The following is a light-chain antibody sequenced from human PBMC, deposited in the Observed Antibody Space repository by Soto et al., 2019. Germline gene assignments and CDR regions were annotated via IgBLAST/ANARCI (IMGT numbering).Light chain of an antibody. J-gene: IGKJ4*01. CDR2: NTS. CDR3: LQYGSSLLT. CDR1: QSVSGSF. Sequence: EIGLTQSPGTRSLSPGERATLSCRASQSVSGSFLAWYQQKPGQAPRLLIYNTSSKATGIPDRFIGSRSRTDFTLTISRLELDDFAVYYCLQYGSSLLTFGGGPKVEIK. V-gene: IGKV3-20*01.